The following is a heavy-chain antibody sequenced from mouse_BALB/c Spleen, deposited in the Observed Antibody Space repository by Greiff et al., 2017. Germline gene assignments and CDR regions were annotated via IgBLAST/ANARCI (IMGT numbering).Heavy chain of an antibody. V-gene: IGHV5-17*02. J-gene: IGHJ4*01. CDR1: GFTFSSFG. D-gene: IGHD1-1*02. CDR3: ARYTSVEGAMDY. CDR2: ISSGSSTI. Sequence: EVKLVESGGGLVQPGGSRKLSCAASGFTFSSFGMHWVRQAPEKGLEWVAYISSGSSTIYYADTVKGRFTISRDNPKNTLFLQMTSLRSEDTAMYYCARYTSVEGAMDYWGQGTSVTVSS.